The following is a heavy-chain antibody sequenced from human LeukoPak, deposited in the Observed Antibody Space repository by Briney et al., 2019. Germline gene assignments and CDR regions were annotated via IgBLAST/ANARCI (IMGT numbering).Heavy chain of an antibody. CDR1: GGYIGSYY. J-gene: IGHJ4*02. D-gene: IGHD6-13*01. CDR2: IYTTEST. CDR3: ARQPSTSWYYFDY. V-gene: IGHV4-4*07. Sequence: SETLSLTCTVSGGYIGSYYWSWIRQPAGKGLEWIGRIYTTESTNYNPSLKSRVTMSVDMSTNQLSLKLSSVTAADTAVYFCARQPSTSWYYFDYWGQGTLVTVSS.